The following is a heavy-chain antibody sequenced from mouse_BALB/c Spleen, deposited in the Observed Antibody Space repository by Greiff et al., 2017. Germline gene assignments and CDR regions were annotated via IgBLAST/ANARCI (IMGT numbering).Heavy chain of an antibody. V-gene: IGHV1S29*02. CDR3: AREIYYGYDGDYAMDY. CDR1: GYTFTDYN. CDR2: IYPYNGGT. D-gene: IGHD2-2*01. J-gene: IGHJ4*01. Sequence: VQLQQSGPELVKPGASVKISCKASGYTFTDYNMHWVKQSHGKSLEWIGYIYPYNGGTGYNQKFKSKATLTVDNSSSTAYMELRSLTSEDSAVYYCAREIYYGYDGDYAMDYWGQGTSVTVSS.